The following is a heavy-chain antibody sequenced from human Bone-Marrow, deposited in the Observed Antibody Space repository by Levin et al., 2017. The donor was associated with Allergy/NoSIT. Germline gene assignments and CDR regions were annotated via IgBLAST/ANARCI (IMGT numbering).Heavy chain of an antibody. Sequence: PGGSLRLSCAASGFTVSDHYMDWVRQAPGKGLEWVGRTRNKANSYTTEYAASVKGRFTISRDDSKDSLYLQMNNLKTDDTAVYYCARVRYSSGWYLDSWGQGTLVTVSS. CDR3: ARVRYSSGWYLDS. J-gene: IGHJ4*02. CDR1: GFTVSDHY. D-gene: IGHD6-19*01. V-gene: IGHV3-72*01. CDR2: TRNKANSYTT.